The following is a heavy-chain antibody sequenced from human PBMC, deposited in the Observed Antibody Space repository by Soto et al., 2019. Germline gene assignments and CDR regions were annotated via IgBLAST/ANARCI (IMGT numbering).Heavy chain of an antibody. CDR2: IYPGDSDT. CDR1: GYNFTNYW. Sequence: GESLKISCKGSGYNFTNYWIGWVRQMPGTGLECMGIIYPGDSDTRYSPSFQGQVTISADKSISTAYLQWSSLKASDTAMYYCVRRITGVTSAFDFWGRGTMVTVSS. J-gene: IGHJ3*01. V-gene: IGHV5-51*01. CDR3: VRRITGVTSAFDF. D-gene: IGHD1-20*01.